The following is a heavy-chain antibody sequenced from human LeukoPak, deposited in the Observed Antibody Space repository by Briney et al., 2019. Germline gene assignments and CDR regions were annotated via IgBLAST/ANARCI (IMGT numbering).Heavy chain of an antibody. D-gene: IGHD2-21*02. J-gene: IGHJ6*02. CDR1: GFTFSSYG. CDR3: AKDARVVVVTSFNYYGMDV. CDR2: ISYDGGNK. Sequence: GRSLRLSCAASGFTFSSYGMHWVRQAPGKGLEWVAVISYDGGNKYYADSVKGRFTISRDNSKNTLYLQMNSLRAEDTAVYYCAKDARVVVVTSFNYYGMDVWGQGTTVTVSS. V-gene: IGHV3-30*18.